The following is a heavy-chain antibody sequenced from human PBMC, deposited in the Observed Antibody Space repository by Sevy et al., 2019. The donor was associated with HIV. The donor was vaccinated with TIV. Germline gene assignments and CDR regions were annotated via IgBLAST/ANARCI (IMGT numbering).Heavy chain of an antibody. CDR2: ISYDGSNK. Sequence: GGSLRLSCAASGFTFSSYAMHWVRQAPGKGLEWVAVISYDGSNKYYADSVKGRFTISRDNSKNTLYLQMNSLRAEDTAVYYCARGEDSNSARYYFDYWGQGTLVTVSS. V-gene: IGHV3-30-3*01. CDR3: ARGEDSNSARYYFDY. CDR1: GFTFSSYA. J-gene: IGHJ4*02. D-gene: IGHD4-4*01.